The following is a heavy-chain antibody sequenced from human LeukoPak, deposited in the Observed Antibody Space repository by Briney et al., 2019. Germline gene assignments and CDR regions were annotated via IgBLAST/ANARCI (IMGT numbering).Heavy chain of an antibody. V-gene: IGHV4-34*01. CDR2: INHSGST. CDR1: GGSISSGGYS. J-gene: IGHJ6*02. Sequence: KPSETLSLTCAVSGGSISSGGYSWSWIRQPPGKGLEWIGEINHSGSTNYNPSLKSRVTISVDTSKNQFSLKLSSVTAADTAVYYCARPRNYYYYGMDVWGQGTTVTVSS. CDR3: ARPRNYYYYGMDV.